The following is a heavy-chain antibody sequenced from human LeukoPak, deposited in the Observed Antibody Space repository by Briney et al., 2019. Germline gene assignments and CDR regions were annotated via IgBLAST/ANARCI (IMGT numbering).Heavy chain of an antibody. CDR2: INPSGGST. CDR3: VRTDYYDSSGYYHGAFDI. D-gene: IGHD3-22*01. J-gene: IGHJ3*02. V-gene: IGHV1-46*01. Sequence: ASVKVSCKASGGTFSSYAISWVRQAPGQGLEWMGIINPSGGSTSYAQKFQGRVTMTRDTSTSTVYMELSSLRSEDTAVYYCVRTDYYDSSGYYHGAFDIWGQGTMVTVSS. CDR1: GGTFSSYA.